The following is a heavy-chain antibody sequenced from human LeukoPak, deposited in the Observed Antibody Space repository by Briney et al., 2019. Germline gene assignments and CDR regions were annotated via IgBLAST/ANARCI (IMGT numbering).Heavy chain of an antibody. V-gene: IGHV4-61*02. Sequence: SQTLSLTCTVSGDSISRNIYYWCWIRQSAGKGLEWIGRLNPRGTTSSNPSLKSRLTMSLDPSENKFSLKLSSVTPADTALYYCARGRPYGDYFDYWGQGSLVTVSS. CDR1: GDSISRNIYY. D-gene: IGHD4-17*01. CDR2: LNPRGTT. J-gene: IGHJ4*02. CDR3: ARGRPYGDYFDY.